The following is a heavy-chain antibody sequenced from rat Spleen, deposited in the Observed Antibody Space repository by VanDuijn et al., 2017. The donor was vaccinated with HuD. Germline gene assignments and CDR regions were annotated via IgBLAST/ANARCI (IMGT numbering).Heavy chain of an antibody. CDR1: GFTFSNYY. Sequence: EVQLVESGGGLVQPGRSLKLSCVASGFTFSNYYIAWVRQAPTKGLEWVATISYDGSSTYYRDSVKGRFTISRDNAKSTLYLQMDSLRSEDTATYYCAKGDYFDYWGQGVMVTVSS. V-gene: IGHV5-29*01. CDR3: AKGDYFDY. CDR2: ISYDGSST. J-gene: IGHJ2*01.